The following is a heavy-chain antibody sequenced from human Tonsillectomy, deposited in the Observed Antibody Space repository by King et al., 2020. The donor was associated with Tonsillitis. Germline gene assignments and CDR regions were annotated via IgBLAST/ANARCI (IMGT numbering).Heavy chain of an antibody. V-gene: IGHV3-30*02. CDR1: GFTFSSXG. CDR2: IRYDGSNK. CDR3: AKDHXRNFXLXPYXXYGMDX. Sequence: VQLVESGGGVVQPGGSLRLSCAASGFTFSSXGIHWVRQAPGXGLEWVAFIRYDGSNKYYADSVKGRFTISRDNSKNTLYLQMNSLRAEDTAVYYCAKDHXRNFXLXPYXXYGMDXWGXGTTVTVS. J-gene: IGHJ6*02.